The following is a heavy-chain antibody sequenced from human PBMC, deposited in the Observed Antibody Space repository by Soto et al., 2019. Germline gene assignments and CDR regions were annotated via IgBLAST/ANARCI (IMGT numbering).Heavy chain of an antibody. D-gene: IGHD4-17*01. CDR2: IYYSGST. V-gene: IGHV4-39*01. J-gene: IGHJ4*02. CDR1: VGSISSSSYY. Sequence: LSLTCTVSVGSISSSSYYWVWIRQPPGKGLEWIGSIYYSGSTYYNPSLKSRVTISVDTSKNQFSLKLSSVTAADTAVYYCARRRMYGDAFDYWGQGTLVTVSS. CDR3: ARRRMYGDAFDY.